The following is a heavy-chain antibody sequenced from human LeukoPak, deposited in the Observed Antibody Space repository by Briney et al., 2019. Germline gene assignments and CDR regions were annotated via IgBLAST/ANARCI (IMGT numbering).Heavy chain of an antibody. J-gene: IGHJ4*02. CDR1: GYTFTSYY. V-gene: IGHV1-2*02. CDR3: ARDGGRWRELLAY. D-gene: IGHD1-26*01. Sequence: PVASVKVSCKASGYTFTSYYMHWVRQAPGQGLEWMGWINPNSGGTNYAQKFQGRVTMTRDTSISTAYMELSRLRSDDTAVYYCARDGGRWRELLAYWGQGTLVTVSS. CDR2: INPNSGGT.